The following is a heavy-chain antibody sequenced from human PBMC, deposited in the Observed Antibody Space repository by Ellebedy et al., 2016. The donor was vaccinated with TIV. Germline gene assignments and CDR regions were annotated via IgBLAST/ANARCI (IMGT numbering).Heavy chain of an antibody. V-gene: IGHV3-7*03. CDR3: AKEGYNLGYVSVWS. CDR2: IKKAGSET. D-gene: IGHD1-1*01. Sequence: GESLKISCAASGFIFSDYWMSWVRQAPGKGLEWVANIKKAGSETNYVDSVKGRFTISRDNAKNSLYLQMNSLRAEDTAVYSCAKEGYNLGYVSVWSWGQGTQVTVST. J-gene: IGHJ5*02. CDR1: GFIFSDYW.